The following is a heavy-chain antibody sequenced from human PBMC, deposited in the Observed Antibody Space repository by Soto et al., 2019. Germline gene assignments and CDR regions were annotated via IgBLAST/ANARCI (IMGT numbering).Heavy chain of an antibody. CDR3: AKDEVGRYYYGMDV. CDR2: INAGNGNT. CDR1: GYTFTSYA. V-gene: IGHV1-3*01. J-gene: IGHJ6*02. Sequence: ASVKVSCKASGYTFTSYAMHWVRQAPGQRLEWMGWINAGNGNTKYSQKFQGRVTITRDTSASTAYMELSSLRSEDTAVYYCAKDEVGRYYYGMDVWGQGTTVTVSS.